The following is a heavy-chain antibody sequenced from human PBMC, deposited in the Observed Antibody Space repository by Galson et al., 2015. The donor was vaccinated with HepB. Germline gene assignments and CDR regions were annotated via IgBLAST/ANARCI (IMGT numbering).Heavy chain of an antibody. CDR1: GGTFSSYT. CDR2: IIPILGIA. Sequence: SVKVSCKASGGTFSSYTISWVRQAPGQGLEWMGRIIPILGIANYAQKFQGRVTITADKSTSTAYMELSSLRSEDTAVYYCASFSGYSSSWSIEYFQHWGQGTLVTVSS. J-gene: IGHJ1*01. CDR3: ASFSGYSSSWSIEYFQH. D-gene: IGHD6-13*01. V-gene: IGHV1-69*02.